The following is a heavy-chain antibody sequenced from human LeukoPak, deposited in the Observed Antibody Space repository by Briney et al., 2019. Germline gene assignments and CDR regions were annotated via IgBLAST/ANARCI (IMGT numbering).Heavy chain of an antibody. CDR3: ARPSEFDLGSSWYGWISGSRGEPGGFDY. CDR2: IYYSGST. V-gene: IGHV4-59*08. J-gene: IGHJ4*02. Sequence: KASETLSLTCTVSGGSISSYYWSWIRQPPGKGLEWIGYIYYSGSTNYNPSLKSRVTISVDTSKNQFSLKLSSVTAADTAVYYCARPSEFDLGSSWYGWISGSRGEPGGFDYWGQGTLVTVSS. CDR1: GGSISSYY. D-gene: IGHD6-13*01.